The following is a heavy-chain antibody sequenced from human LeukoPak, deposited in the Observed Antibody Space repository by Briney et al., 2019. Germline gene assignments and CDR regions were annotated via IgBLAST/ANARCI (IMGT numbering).Heavy chain of an antibody. J-gene: IGHJ3*02. CDR2: IKSDEITT. D-gene: IGHD5-12*01. Sequence: PGGSLRLSCAASGFTFSSYYWMHWVRQAPGKGLVWVSRIKSDEITTNYADSVKGRFTISRDNAKNTLYLQMNSLRAEDTAVYYCASIVDAAFDIWGQGTMVTVSS. CDR3: ASIVDAAFDI. V-gene: IGHV3-74*01. CDR1: GFTFSSYYW.